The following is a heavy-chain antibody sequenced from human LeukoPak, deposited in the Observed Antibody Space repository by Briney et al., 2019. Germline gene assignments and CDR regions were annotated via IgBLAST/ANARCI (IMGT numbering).Heavy chain of an antibody. V-gene: IGHV4-59*01. J-gene: IGHJ4*02. CDR2: IYYSGST. Sequence: SETLSLTCTVSGGSISSYYWSWIRQPPGKGLEWIGYIYYSGSTNYNPSLKSRVTISVDTSKNQFSLKLSSVTAADTAVYYCARDGIVGATDGYFDYWGQGTLVTVSS. D-gene: IGHD1-26*01. CDR3: ARDGIVGATDGYFDY. CDR1: GGSISSYY.